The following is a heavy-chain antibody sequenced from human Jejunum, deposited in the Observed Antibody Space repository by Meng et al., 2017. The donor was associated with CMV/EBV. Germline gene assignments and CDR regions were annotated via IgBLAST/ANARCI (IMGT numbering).Heavy chain of an antibody. CDR2: ISTQSTTV. J-gene: IGHJ4*02. D-gene: IGHD3-10*01. CDR3: AKVGVRYSFDD. CDR1: GFTFSSFT. V-gene: IGHV3-48*04. Sequence: CAASGFTFSSFTLNWVRQAPGKGLEWIASISTQSTTVGYADSVKGRFTISRDNAKNSLFLQMHNLRVEDTAVYYCAKVGVRYSFDDWGQGILVTVSS.